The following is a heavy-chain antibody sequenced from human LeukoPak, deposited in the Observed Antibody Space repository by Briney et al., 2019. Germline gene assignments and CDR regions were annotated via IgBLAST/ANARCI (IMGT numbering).Heavy chain of an antibody. CDR1: GGSISSYY. J-gene: IGHJ5*02. Sequence: SETLSLTCTVSGGSISSYYWRWIRQPPGKGLEWIGYIYYSGSTNYNPSLKSRVTISVDTSKNQFSLKLSSVTAADTAVYYCARRLGSGYWDWFDPWGQGTLVTVSS. CDR3: ARRLGSGYWDWFDP. D-gene: IGHD3-22*01. V-gene: IGHV4-59*08. CDR2: IYYSGST.